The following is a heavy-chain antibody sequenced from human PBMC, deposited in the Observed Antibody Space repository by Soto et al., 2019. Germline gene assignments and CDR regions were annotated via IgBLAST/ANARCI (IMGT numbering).Heavy chain of an antibody. D-gene: IGHD1-26*01. V-gene: IGHV3-23*01. CDR2: ISGSGGST. CDR1: RFTFSSYA. Sequence: EVQLLESGGGLVQPGGSLRLSCAASRFTFSSYAMSWVRQAPGKGLEWVSAISGSGGSTYYADSVKGRFTISRDNSKNTLYLQMNSLRAEDTAVYYCAKGEWELLAVGSDYWGQGTLVTVSS. J-gene: IGHJ4*02. CDR3: AKGEWELLAVGSDY.